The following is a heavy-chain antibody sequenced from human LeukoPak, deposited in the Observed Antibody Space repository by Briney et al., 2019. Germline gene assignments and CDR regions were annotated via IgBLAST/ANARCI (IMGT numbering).Heavy chain of an antibody. D-gene: IGHD5-18*01. CDR1: GFMFRSYG. CDR2: IWYDGSNK. V-gene: IGHV3-33*08. CDR3: ARGHVRGYSYGFGY. Sequence: PGGSLRLSCAASGFMFRSYGMHWVRQAPGKGLEWVAVIWYDGSNKYYTDSVKGRFTISRDNSNNTLYLQMNSLRVEDTAAYYCARGHVRGYSYGFGYWGQGSLVTVSS. J-gene: IGHJ4*02.